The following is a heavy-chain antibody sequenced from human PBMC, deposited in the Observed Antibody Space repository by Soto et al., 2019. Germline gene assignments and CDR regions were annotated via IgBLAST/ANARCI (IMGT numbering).Heavy chain of an antibody. CDR1: GGSFSGYY. V-gene: IGHV4-34*01. D-gene: IGHD1-26*01. CDR3: ARGGGYPPFDY. Sequence: QVQLQQWGAGLLKPSETLSLTCAVYGGSFSGYYWSWIRQPPGKGLEWIGEINHSGSTNYNPSLKSPGTLSRDTPKNQFPLKLSCVTAADTAVYYCARGGGYPPFDYWGQGTLVTVSS. CDR2: INHSGST. J-gene: IGHJ4*02.